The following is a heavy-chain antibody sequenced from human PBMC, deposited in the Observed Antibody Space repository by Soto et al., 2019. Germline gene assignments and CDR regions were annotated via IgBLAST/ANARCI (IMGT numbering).Heavy chain of an antibody. Sequence: QVHLQQWGAGLLKPSETLSLTCAVYGGSVNGYYWNWIRQPPGKGLEWIGEINHTGGTHYNPSLKSRVTMSADTSKNHFSLRLSSVTAADTAIYYCATRITVFGLLIPPFDPWGQGTQVTVSS. CDR3: ATRITVFGLLIPPFDP. V-gene: IGHV4-34*02. D-gene: IGHD3-3*01. CDR1: GGSVNGYY. CDR2: INHTGGT. J-gene: IGHJ5*02.